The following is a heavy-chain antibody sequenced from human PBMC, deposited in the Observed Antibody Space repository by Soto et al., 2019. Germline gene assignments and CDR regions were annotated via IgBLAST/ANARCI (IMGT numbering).Heavy chain of an antibody. V-gene: IGHV1-3*01. CDR1: GYTFTSYA. D-gene: IGHD2-21*02. CDR3: ARGVSGGDADWFDP. CDR2: INAGNGNT. J-gene: IGHJ5*02. Sequence: QVQLVQSGAEVKKPGASVKVSCKASGYTFTSYAMHWVRQAPGQRLEWMGWINAGNGNTKYSQKFQGRVTITRDTSARTAYMELSSLRSEDTAVYSCARGVSGGDADWFDPWRQGTLVTVSS.